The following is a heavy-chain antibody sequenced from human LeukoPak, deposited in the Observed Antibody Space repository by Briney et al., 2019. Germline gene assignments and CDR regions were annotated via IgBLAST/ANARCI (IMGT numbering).Heavy chain of an antibody. J-gene: IGHJ5*02. CDR1: GGSISITNHY. D-gene: IGHD6-6*01. CDR2: IYYRGIT. Sequence: SETLSLTCTVSGGSISITNHYWGWIRQPPGKGLEWIGSIYYRGITYYNPSLKSRVTISVDTSKNQFSLKLSSVSAADTAVYYCARGHRLLRSIAARPAPRWFDPWGQGTLVTVSS. V-gene: IGHV4-39*07. CDR3: ARGHRLLRSIAARPAPRWFDP.